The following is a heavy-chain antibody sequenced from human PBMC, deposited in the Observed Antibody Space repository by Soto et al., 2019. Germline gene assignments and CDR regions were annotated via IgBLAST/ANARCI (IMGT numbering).Heavy chain of an antibody. CDR2: ISAYNGNT. CDR3: ARGPSAYYDYVWGSYRYDNWFDP. D-gene: IGHD3-16*02. CDR1: GYTFTSYG. V-gene: IGHV1-18*01. Sequence: QVQLVQSGAEVKKPGASVKVSCKASGYTFTSYGISWVRQAPGQGLEWMGWISAYNGNTNYAQNLQGRVTMTTDTSTSTAYMELRSLRSDDTAVYYCARGPSAYYDYVWGSYRYDNWFDPWGQGTLVTVSS. J-gene: IGHJ5*02.